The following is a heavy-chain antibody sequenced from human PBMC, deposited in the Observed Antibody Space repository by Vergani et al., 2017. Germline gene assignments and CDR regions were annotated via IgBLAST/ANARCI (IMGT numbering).Heavy chain of an antibody. CDR3: TRHVPCGDGASLDFNH. J-gene: IGHJ4*02. D-gene: IGHD3-10*01. V-gene: IGHV5-51*01. Sequence: EVMLVQSGAEVKKPGESLKISCKYSESSFTSNQIAWVRQMSGKGLQWMGNINPIDSKIAYSPSFEGQFIMSVDKSITTAYLQWRSLKASDTAIYYCTRHVPCGDGASLDFNHWGQGTQVTVSS. CDR2: INPIDSKI. CDR1: ESSFTSNQ.